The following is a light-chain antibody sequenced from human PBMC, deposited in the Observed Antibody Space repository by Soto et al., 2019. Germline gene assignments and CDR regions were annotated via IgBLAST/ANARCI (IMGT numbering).Light chain of an antibody. CDR1: QSVDKNY. CDR3: QQCARSPLT. CDR2: DAS. J-gene: IGKJ1*01. V-gene: IGKV3-20*01. Sequence: EIVLTQSPGTLSLSPGERATLSCRASQSVDKNYLAWYQQKPGQAPRLLIYDASNRATGIPDRFSGSGSGTDFTLTISRLEPEDFAVYYCQQCARSPLTFGQGTKVEIK.